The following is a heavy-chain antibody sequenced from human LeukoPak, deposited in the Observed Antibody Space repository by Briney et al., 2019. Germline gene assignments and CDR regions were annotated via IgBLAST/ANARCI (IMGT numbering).Heavy chain of an antibody. Sequence: GASVKVSCKASGYTFISYYMHWVRQAPGEGLEWMGIINPSGGSTSYAQKFQGRVTMTRDMSTSTVHMELSSLRSEDTAVYYCARVAAEVVGVPGAIGFGWLRRDYYYMDVWGKGTPVTVSS. CDR2: INPSGGST. CDR3: ARVAAEVVGVPGAIGFGWLRRDYYYMDV. CDR1: GYTFISYY. D-gene: IGHD2-2*02. V-gene: IGHV1-46*01. J-gene: IGHJ6*03.